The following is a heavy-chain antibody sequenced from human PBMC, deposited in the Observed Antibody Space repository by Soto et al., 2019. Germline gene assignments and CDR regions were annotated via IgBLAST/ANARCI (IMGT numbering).Heavy chain of an antibody. D-gene: IGHD4-4*01. J-gene: IGHJ4*02. V-gene: IGHV3-7*05. Sequence: GGSLRLSCAASRFTFSSYWMNWVRQAPGKGLEWVANINQGGSGKYYVDSVKGRFTSSRDNAKNSLYLQMNSLRAEDTAVDYCARVVNYYRDYWGQGTLVTVSS. CDR3: ARVVNYYRDY. CDR1: RFTFSSYW. CDR2: INQGGSGK.